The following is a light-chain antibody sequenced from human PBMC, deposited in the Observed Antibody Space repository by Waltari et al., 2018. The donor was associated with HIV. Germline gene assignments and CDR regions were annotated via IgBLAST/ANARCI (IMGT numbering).Light chain of an antibody. CDR1: SSNSGNHS. J-gene: IGLJ1*01. CDR2: EDN. CDR3: GTWDTSLSAGV. Sequence: QSVLPQPPSVSAAPGPKVTISCSRSSSNSGNHSLYSYPHLPGTAPKLLIYEDNKRPSGIPDRFSGSKSGTSATLGITGLLTGDEADYYCGTWDTSLSAGVFGTGTKVTVL. V-gene: IGLV1-51*02.